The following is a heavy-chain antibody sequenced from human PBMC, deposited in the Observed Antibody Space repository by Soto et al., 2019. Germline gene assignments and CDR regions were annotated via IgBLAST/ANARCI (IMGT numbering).Heavy chain of an antibody. J-gene: IGHJ4*02. CDR3: ARKWGTYSSASLDY. Sequence: GWSLRLSCATSGFSFTHYTINWVRQAPGKGLEWVAVMSYDGTNEYYADSVKGRFTISRDNSKTTVYLQMNSLTPEDTALYYCARKWGTYSSASLDYWGLGTLVTVSS. CDR1: GFSFTHYT. D-gene: IGHD6-19*01. V-gene: IGHV3-30*04. CDR2: MSYDGTNE.